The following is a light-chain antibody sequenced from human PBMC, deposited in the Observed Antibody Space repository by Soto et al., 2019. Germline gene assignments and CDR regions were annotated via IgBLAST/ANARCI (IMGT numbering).Light chain of an antibody. J-gene: IGLJ2*01. CDR3: TLYMSSTTV. CDR1: SSDVGSYDY. CDR2: EVS. Sequence: QSALTQPASVSGSPGQSITMSCTGSSSDVGSYDYVSWYQQHPGRAPKLIIYEVSYRPSGVSNRFSGYKSGNTASLTSSGLQAEDEAAYYCTLYMSSTTVFGGGTKLTVL. V-gene: IGLV2-14*01.